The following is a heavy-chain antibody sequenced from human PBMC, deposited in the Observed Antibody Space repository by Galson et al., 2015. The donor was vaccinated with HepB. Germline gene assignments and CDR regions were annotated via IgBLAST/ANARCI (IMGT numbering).Heavy chain of an antibody. CDR1: GFTFSSYS. CDR2: ISSSSSYI. D-gene: IGHD3-22*01. J-gene: IGHJ6*02. V-gene: IGHV3-21*01. Sequence: SLRLSCAASGFTFSSYSMNWVRQAPGKGLEWVSSISSSSSYIYYADSVKGRFTISRDNAKNSLYLQMNSLRAEDTAVYYCARGVDYYEGYYYYGMDVWGQGTTVTVSS. CDR3: ARGVDYYEGYYYYGMDV.